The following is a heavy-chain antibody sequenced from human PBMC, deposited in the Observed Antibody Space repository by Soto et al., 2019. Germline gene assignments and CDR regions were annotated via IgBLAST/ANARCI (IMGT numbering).Heavy chain of an antibody. J-gene: IGHJ4*02. V-gene: IGHV4-59*01. Sequence: SETLSLTCTVSGGSISSYYWSWIRQPPGKGLEWIASISYSGTTNYNSSLKSRVTISIDTSKNQFSLKFNSVTAADTAVYYCAREGYNFGPFDYWGQGALVTVSS. CDR1: GGSISSYY. D-gene: IGHD5-18*01. CDR3: AREGYNFGPFDY. CDR2: ISYSGTT.